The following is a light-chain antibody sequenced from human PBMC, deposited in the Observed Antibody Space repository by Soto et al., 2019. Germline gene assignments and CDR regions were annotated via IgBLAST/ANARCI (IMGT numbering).Light chain of an antibody. J-gene: IGLJ1*01. Sequence: QAVVTQPPPVSGAPGQRVTISCTGSSSNIGAGYEVHWYQHLPGKAPKLLIYGNTNRPSGVPDRFSGSKSGTSASLAITGLQAEDEADYYCQSYDSSLSASYVFGGGTKVTVL. V-gene: IGLV1-40*01. CDR1: SSNIGAGYE. CDR3: QSYDSSLSASYV. CDR2: GNT.